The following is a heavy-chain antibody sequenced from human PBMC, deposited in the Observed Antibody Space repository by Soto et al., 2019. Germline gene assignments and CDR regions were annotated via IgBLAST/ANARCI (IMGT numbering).Heavy chain of an antibody. J-gene: IGHJ4*02. CDR2: ISYDGSNK. CDR1: GFTFSSYG. Sequence: GGSLRLSCAASGFTFSSYGMHWVRQAPGKGLEWVAVISYDGSNKYYADSVKGRFTISRDNSKNTLYLQINSLRAEDTAVYYCAKVGSSGTYYFDYWGQGTLVTVSS. CDR3: AKVGSSGTYYFDY. D-gene: IGHD3-22*01. V-gene: IGHV3-30*18.